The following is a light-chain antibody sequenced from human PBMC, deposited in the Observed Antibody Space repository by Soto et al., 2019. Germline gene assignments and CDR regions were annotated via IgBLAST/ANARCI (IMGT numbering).Light chain of an antibody. V-gene: IGKV3-11*01. Sequence: EIVLTKSPATLSLSPEETATLSCRASQSVSGYIGWYQQKPGQAPRLLIYADSNRATGIPARFSGSGSGTDFTLTISSLEPEDFSVYYCQQRYNWPITFGQGTRLE. J-gene: IGKJ5*01. CDR1: QSVSGY. CDR3: QQRYNWPIT. CDR2: ADS.